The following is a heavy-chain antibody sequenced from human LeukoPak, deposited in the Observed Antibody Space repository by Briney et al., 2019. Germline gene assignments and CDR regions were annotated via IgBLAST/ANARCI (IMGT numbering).Heavy chain of an antibody. CDR1: GFTFSSYS. V-gene: IGHV3-21*01. CDR3: ARDPQYYFDY. CDR2: ISSSSGYI. Sequence: PGGSLRLSCAASGFTFSSYSMNWVRQAPGKGLEWVSSISSSSGYIYYADSVKGRFTISRDNAKNSLYLQMNSLRAEDTAVYYCARDPQYYFDYWGQGTLVTVSS. J-gene: IGHJ4*02.